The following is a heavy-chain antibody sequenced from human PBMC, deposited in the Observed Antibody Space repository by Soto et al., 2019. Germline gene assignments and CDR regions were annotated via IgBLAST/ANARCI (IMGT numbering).Heavy chain of an antibody. CDR2: INAGNGHT. Sequence: GASVKVSCKASGYTFTSYAMHWVRQAPGQRLEWMGWINAGNGHTKYSQKFQGRVTITRDTSASTAYMELTSLRSEDTAVYYCARSSGFYYADYWGQGTLVTVSS. CDR3: ARSSGFYYADY. J-gene: IGHJ4*02. CDR1: GYTFTSYA. D-gene: IGHD3-22*01. V-gene: IGHV1-3*01.